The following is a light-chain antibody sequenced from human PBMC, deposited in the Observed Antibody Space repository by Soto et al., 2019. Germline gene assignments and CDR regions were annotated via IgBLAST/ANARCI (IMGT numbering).Light chain of an antibody. CDR3: TSYTNRYTYV. CDR1: SSDVGGYNY. J-gene: IGLJ1*01. V-gene: IGLV2-14*03. CDR2: NVY. Sequence: QSALTQPASVSGSPGQSITISCTGTSSDVGGYNYVCWYQHHPGKAPKLMIYNVYNRPSGVSFRFSGSKPGNTASLTISGLQTEDEADYYCTSYTNRYTYVFGTGTKVTVL.